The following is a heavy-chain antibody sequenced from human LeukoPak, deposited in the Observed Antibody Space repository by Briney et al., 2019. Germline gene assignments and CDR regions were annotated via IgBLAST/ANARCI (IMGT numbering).Heavy chain of an antibody. CDR2: IKSDGRNT. Sequence: PGGSLRLSCAASGFTFSSSSMDWVRQAPGEGLVWVSRIKSDGRNTFYAHSVKGRFTISRDNAKNTLYLQMSSLRAEDTAVHYCTRGSDGGFDIWGQGTMVTVSS. J-gene: IGHJ3*02. CDR3: TRGSDGGFDI. V-gene: IGHV3-74*01. CDR1: GFTFSSSS. D-gene: IGHD4-23*01.